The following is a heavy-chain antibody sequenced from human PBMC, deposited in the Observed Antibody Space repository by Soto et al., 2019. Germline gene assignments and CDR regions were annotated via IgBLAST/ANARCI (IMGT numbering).Heavy chain of an antibody. J-gene: IGHJ2*01. V-gene: IGHV3-30-3*01. Sequence: QVQLVESGGGVVQPGRSLRLSCAASGVTFSSYAMHWVRQAPGKGLVWVAVISYDGSNKYYPYSVKDRFTISSDTSKHTLYLHRSSLSAEDTAVYYCARDGDYGDYGLGWYFDLCGRGTLVTVSS. CDR1: GVTFSSYA. CDR3: ARDGDYGDYGLGWYFDL. CDR2: ISYDGSNK. D-gene: IGHD4-17*01.